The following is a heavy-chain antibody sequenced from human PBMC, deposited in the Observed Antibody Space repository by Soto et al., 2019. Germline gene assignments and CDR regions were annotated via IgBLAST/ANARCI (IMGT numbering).Heavy chain of an antibody. Sequence: QVQLVQSGAEVKKPGASVKVSCKTSGYNFTTYGVSWVRQAPGQGLEWMGWISGYNGHANYAQTFQGRVTMTTDTSTTTAYMELRSLRSDDTAVYYCARYQPYSTGYYYFDQWGQGTLAIVTS. CDR1: GYNFTTYG. CDR3: ARYQPYSTGYYYFDQ. D-gene: IGHD6-19*01. CDR2: ISGYNGHA. J-gene: IGHJ4*02. V-gene: IGHV1-18*01.